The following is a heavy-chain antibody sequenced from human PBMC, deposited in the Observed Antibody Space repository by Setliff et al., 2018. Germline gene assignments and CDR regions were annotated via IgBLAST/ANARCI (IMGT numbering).Heavy chain of an antibody. CDR3: ARVRWDRESFDI. CDR1: GDSISDAS. Sequence: SETLSLTCTVSGDSISDASIMAWIRQPPGKGLEFIGYVFYNGAAKYDPSLKSRVTMSVDTPKNQFSLKLSSVTAADTAVYYCARVRWDRESFDIWGQGTMVTVSS. D-gene: IGHD1-26*01. V-gene: IGHV4-59*08. J-gene: IGHJ3*02. CDR2: VFYNGAA.